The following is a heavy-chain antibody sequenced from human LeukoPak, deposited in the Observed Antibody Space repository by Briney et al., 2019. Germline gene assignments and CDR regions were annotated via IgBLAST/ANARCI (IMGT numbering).Heavy chain of an antibody. CDR1: GFTFSSYA. Sequence: PGGSLRLSCAVSGFTFSSYAMSWVRQAPGKGLEWVSAMSGGGGSTNYADAVKGRFTISRDNSKNTLYLQMNSLRAEDTAVYYCARDIVAAASYWGQGTLVTVSS. CDR2: MSGGGGST. D-gene: IGHD6-13*01. V-gene: IGHV3-23*01. J-gene: IGHJ4*02. CDR3: ARDIVAAASY.